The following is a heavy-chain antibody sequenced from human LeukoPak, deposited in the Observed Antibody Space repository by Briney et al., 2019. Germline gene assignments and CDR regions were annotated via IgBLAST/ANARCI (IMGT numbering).Heavy chain of an antibody. Sequence: ASVKVSCKASGYTFTSYGISWVRQAPGQGLEWMGWISAYNGNTNYAQKFQGRVTMTRDTSISTVYMELSSLRSEDTAVYYCARGHGEWFDPWGQGTLVTVSS. D-gene: IGHD3-10*01. J-gene: IGHJ5*02. CDR1: GYTFTSYG. CDR2: ISAYNGNT. CDR3: ARGHGEWFDP. V-gene: IGHV1-18*01.